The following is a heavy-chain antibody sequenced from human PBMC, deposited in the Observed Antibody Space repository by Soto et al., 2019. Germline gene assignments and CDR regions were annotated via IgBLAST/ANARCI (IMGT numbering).Heavy chain of an antibody. CDR3: ARESEDLTSNFDY. CDR1: GFTFSRYS. V-gene: IGHV3-21*01. Sequence: LRLSCAASGFTFSRYSMNWVRQAPGKGLEWVSSISSTTNYIYYADSMKGRFTVSRDNAKNSVYLDMNSLSAEDTAVYYCARESEDLTSNFDYWGQGALVTVSS. J-gene: IGHJ4*02. CDR2: ISSTTNYI.